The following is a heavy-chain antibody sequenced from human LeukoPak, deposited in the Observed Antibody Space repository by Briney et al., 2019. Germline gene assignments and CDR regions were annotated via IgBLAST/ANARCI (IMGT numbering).Heavy chain of an antibody. V-gene: IGHV1-2*02. D-gene: IGHD6-19*01. J-gene: IGHJ4*02. CDR1: GYTFTGYY. CDR2: INPNSGGT. Sequence: ASVKVSCKASGYTFTGYYMHWVRQAPGQGLEWMGWINPNSGGTNYAQKFQGRVTMTRDTSISTAYMELSRLRSDDTAAYYCARALNLLQWLATGYWGQGTLVTVSS. CDR3: ARALNLLQWLATGY.